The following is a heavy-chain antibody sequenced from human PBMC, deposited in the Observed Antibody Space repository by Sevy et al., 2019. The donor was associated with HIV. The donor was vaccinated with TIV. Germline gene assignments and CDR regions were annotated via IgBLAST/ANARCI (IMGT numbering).Heavy chain of an antibody. Sequence: ASVKVSCKASGYTFTGYYMHWVRQAPGQGLEWMGWINPNSGGTNYSQKFQGRVTMTRDTSISTAYMELSSLRSDDTAVYYCARAGNLVRVVNLDYWGQGTLVTVSS. D-gene: IGHD3-10*01. J-gene: IGHJ4*02. V-gene: IGHV1-2*02. CDR2: INPNSGGT. CDR1: GYTFTGYY. CDR3: ARAGNLVRVVNLDY.